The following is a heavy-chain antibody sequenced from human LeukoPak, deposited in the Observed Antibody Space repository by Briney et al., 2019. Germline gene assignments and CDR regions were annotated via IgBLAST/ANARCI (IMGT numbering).Heavy chain of an antibody. CDR1: GDSVSTISAA. J-gene: IGHJ6*02. Sequence: SQTLSLTCAISGDSVSTISAAWTWIRQSPSRGLEWLGRTYYRSNWYTDYAVSVKGRLTVNPDTSRNQFSLHLNSVTPEDTAVYYCARDMTYCSGGTCFPAMDVWGQGTTVTVSS. D-gene: IGHD2-15*01. CDR3: ARDMTYCSGGTCFPAMDV. V-gene: IGHV6-1*01. CDR2: TYYRSNWYT.